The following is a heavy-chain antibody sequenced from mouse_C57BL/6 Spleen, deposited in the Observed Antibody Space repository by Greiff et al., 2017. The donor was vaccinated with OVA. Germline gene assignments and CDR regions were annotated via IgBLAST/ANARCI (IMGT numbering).Heavy chain of an antibody. CDR1: GFSLTSYG. V-gene: IGHV2-5*01. J-gene: IGHJ4*01. D-gene: IGHD2-4*01. CDR3: AKSTMITTRGLRYYAMDY. Sequence: VQLQQSGPGLVQPSQSLSITCPVSGFSLTSYGVHWVRQSPGKGLEWLGVIWRGGSTDYTAAFMSRLSITKDNSKSQVFFKMNSLQADDTAIYYWAKSTMITTRGLRYYAMDYWGQGTSVTVSS. CDR2: IWRGGST.